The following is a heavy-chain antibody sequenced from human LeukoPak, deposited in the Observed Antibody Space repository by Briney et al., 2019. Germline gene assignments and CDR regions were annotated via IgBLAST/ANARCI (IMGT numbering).Heavy chain of an antibody. CDR2: IYHSGST. D-gene: IGHD3-10*01. J-gene: IGHJ3*02. Sequence: SETLSLTCAVSGGSISSSGYSWNWIRQPPGKGLEWIGYIYHSGSTYYNPSLESRVTISVDRSKNQFSLKLTSVTSADTAVYYCARAGDLIIVTMGAFDIWGRGTMVTVSS. CDR1: GGSISSSGYS. V-gene: IGHV4-30-2*01. CDR3: ARAGDLIIVTMGAFDI.